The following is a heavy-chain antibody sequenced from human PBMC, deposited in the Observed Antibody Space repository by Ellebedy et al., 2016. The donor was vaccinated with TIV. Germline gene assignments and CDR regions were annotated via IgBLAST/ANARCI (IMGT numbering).Heavy chain of an antibody. Sequence: ASVKVSCXASGYTFTSYGISWVRQAPGQGLEWMGWISAYNGNTNYAQKLQGRVTMTTDTSTSTAYMELSSLRSEDTAVYYCATAWSWQWLVFDYWGQGTLVTVSS. CDR2: ISAYNGNT. J-gene: IGHJ4*02. V-gene: IGHV1-18*01. CDR3: ATAWSWQWLVFDY. D-gene: IGHD6-19*01. CDR1: GYTFTSYG.